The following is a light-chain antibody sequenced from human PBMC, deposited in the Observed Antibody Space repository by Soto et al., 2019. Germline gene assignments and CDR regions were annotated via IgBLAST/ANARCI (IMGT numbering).Light chain of an antibody. CDR1: QSISNY. J-gene: IGKJ1*01. CDR3: QQFNTSPWT. CDR2: AAS. Sequence: DIQMTQSPSSLSASVGDRVTITCRASQSISNYLNWYQQKPGKAPKLLIYAASSLQSGVPSRFSGSGSGTDFTLTISSLQPDDFATYYCQQFNTSPWTFGQGTKVDIK. V-gene: IGKV1-39*01.